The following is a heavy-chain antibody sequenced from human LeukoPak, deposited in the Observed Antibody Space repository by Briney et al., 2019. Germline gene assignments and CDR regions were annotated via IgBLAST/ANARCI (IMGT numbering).Heavy chain of an antibody. Sequence: SETLSLTCTVSGGSISSSSYYWGWIRQPPGKGLEWIGSIYYSGSTNYNPSLKSRVTISVDTSKNQFSLKLSSVTAADAAVYYCARGRIAAPTWGQGTLVTVSS. V-gene: IGHV4-39*07. CDR2: IYYSGST. CDR3: ARGRIAAPT. J-gene: IGHJ5*02. CDR1: GGSISSSSYY. D-gene: IGHD6-13*01.